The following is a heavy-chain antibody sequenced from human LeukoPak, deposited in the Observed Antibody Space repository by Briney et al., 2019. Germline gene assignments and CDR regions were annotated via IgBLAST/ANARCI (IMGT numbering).Heavy chain of an antibody. J-gene: IGHJ4*02. V-gene: IGHV3-23*01. CDR3: AKPPENGLVDY. Sequence: GGSLRLSCAASGFTFSSYAMSWVRQAPGKGLEWVSSISGSGGSTYYADSVKGRFTISRDNSKNTLYLQMNSLRAEDMAVYYCAKPPENGLVDYWGQGTLVTVSS. D-gene: IGHD1-1*01. CDR1: GFTFSSYA. CDR2: ISGSGGST.